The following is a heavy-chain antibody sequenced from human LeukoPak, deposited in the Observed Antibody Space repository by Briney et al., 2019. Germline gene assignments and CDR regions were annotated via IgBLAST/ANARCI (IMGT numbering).Heavy chain of an antibody. CDR1: GFTFSSYA. V-gene: IGHV3-23*01. Sequence: GGSLRLSCAASGFTFSSYAMSWVRQAPGKGLEWVSAISGSGGSTYYADSVKGRFTISRDNSKNTLYLQMNSLRAEDTAVYYCARDGAVEMATISFYFDYWGQGTLVTVSS. CDR3: ARDGAVEMATISFYFDY. CDR2: ISGSGGST. J-gene: IGHJ4*02. D-gene: IGHD5-24*01.